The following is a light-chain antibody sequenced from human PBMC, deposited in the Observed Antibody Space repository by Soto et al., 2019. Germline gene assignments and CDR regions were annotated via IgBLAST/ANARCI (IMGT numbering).Light chain of an antibody. CDR1: SSNIGSNY. CDR3: AAWDDSLSGSYG. V-gene: IGLV1-47*01. Sequence: QSVLTQPPSASGTPGQRVTISCSGSSSNIGSNYVYWYQQLPGTAPKLLMYRNNKRPSGVPDRFSGSKSGTSASLAISVLRSEDEADYYCAAWDDSLSGSYGFGTGTKVTVL. CDR2: RNN. J-gene: IGLJ1*01.